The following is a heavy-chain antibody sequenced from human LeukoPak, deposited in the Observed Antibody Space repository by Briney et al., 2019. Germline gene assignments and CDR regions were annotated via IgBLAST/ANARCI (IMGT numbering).Heavy chain of an antibody. V-gene: IGHV4-31*03. Sequence: PSETLSLTCTVSGGSISSGGYYWSWIRQHPGKGLEWIGYIYYSGSTYYNPSLKSRVTISVDTSKNRFSLKLSSVTAADTAVYYCARERFQLDGGSLFDYWGQGTLVTVSS. J-gene: IGHJ4*02. CDR1: GGSISSGGYY. CDR3: ARERFQLDGGSLFDY. D-gene: IGHD2-15*01. CDR2: IYYSGST.